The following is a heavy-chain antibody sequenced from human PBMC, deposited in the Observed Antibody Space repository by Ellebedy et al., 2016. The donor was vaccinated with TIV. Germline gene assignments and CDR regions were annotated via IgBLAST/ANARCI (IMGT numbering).Heavy chain of an antibody. D-gene: IGHD3-3*01. CDR1: GDTVSSHSAA. Sequence: SQTLSLTCAISGDTVSSHSAAWNWIRQSPSRGLEWLGRTYYRSTWSTEYALAVIGRITISPDTSKNQFSLQLNSVTPEDTAVYYCAKGRDFFVFWGQGTLITVSS. CDR3: AKGRDFFVF. J-gene: IGHJ4*02. CDR2: TYYRSTWST. V-gene: IGHV6-1*01.